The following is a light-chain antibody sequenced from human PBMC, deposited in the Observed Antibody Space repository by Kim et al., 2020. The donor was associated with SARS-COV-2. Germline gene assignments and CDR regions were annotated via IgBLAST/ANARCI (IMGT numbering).Light chain of an antibody. CDR3: ETWDSSLSTVV. V-gene: IGLV1-51*01. CDR2: DNN. J-gene: IGLJ2*01. Sequence: QSVLTQPPSVSAAPGQKVTISCSASSSSIGSFYVSWYQQLPRTAPKLLIHDNNARPSGIPDRFSGSKSGTSATLGITGLQPGDEATYYCETWDSSLSTVVFGGGTQVTVL. CDR1: SSSIGSFY.